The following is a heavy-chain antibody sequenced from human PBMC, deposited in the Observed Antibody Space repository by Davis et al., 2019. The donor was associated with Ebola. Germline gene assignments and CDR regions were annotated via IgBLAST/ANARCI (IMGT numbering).Heavy chain of an antibody. Sequence: ASVQVSCQASRYTFTSYGISWVRQAPGQGLEWMGWISAYNGNTNYAQKLQGRVTMTTDTSTSTAYMELRGLRSDDTAVYYCARDRGANWADYWGQGTLVTVSS. CDR1: RYTFTSYG. CDR2: ISAYNGNT. V-gene: IGHV1-18*01. CDR3: ARDRGANWADY. J-gene: IGHJ4*02. D-gene: IGHD7-27*01.